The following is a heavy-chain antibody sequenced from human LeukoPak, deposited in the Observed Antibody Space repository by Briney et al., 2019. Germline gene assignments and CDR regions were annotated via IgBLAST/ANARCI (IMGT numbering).Heavy chain of an antibody. CDR3: ARHGSSWSGRPDY. V-gene: IGHV5-51*01. CDR2: IYPGDSDT. Sequence: GESLKISCKHSGYSFISHWIAWVRQMPGRGLEWMGIIYPGDSDTRYSPSFQGQVTISADKSISTAYLQWSSLKASDTAMYYCARHGSSWSGRPDYWGQGTLVTVSS. D-gene: IGHD6-13*01. CDR1: GYSFISHW. J-gene: IGHJ4*02.